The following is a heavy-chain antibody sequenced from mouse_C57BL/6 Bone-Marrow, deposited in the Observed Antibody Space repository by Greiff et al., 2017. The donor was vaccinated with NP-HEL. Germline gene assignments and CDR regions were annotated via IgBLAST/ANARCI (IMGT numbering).Heavy chain of an antibody. CDR1: GFSFNTYA. V-gene: IGHV10-1*01. CDR2: IRSKSNNYAT. Sequence: EVQLQESGGGLVQPKGSLKLSCAASGFSFNTYAMNWVRQAPGKGLEWVARIRSKSNNYATYYADSVKDRFTISRDDSESMLYLQMNNLKTEDTAMYYCVRTPIYYGYDEFDYWGQGTTLTVSS. CDR3: VRTPIYYGYDEFDY. D-gene: IGHD2-2*01. J-gene: IGHJ2*01.